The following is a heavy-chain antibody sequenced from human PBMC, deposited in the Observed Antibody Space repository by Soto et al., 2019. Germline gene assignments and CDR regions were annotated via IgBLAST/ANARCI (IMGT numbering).Heavy chain of an antibody. CDR2: IIPIFGTA. CDR1: GGTFSSYA. Sequence: ASVKVSCKASGGTFSSYAISWVRQAPGQGLEWMVWIIPIFGTANYAQKFQGRVTITADESTSTAYMELSSLRSEDTAVYYCARARNLDYGDYGVVADYWGQGTLVTVSS. CDR3: ARARNLDYGDYGVVADY. J-gene: IGHJ4*02. D-gene: IGHD4-17*01. V-gene: IGHV1-69*13.